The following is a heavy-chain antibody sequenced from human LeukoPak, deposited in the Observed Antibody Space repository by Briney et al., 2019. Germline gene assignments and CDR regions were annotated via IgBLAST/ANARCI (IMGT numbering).Heavy chain of an antibody. D-gene: IGHD2-8*01. Sequence: GGSLRLSCAASGFTLSSYAMSWVRQAPGKGLEWVSAISGSGGSTYYADSVKGRFTISRDNSKNTLYLQMNSLRAEDTAVYYCAKIGGYCTNGVCYTPYYFDYWGQGTLVTVSS. CDR2: ISGSGGST. CDR1: GFTLSSYA. J-gene: IGHJ4*02. CDR3: AKIGGYCTNGVCYTPYYFDY. V-gene: IGHV3-23*01.